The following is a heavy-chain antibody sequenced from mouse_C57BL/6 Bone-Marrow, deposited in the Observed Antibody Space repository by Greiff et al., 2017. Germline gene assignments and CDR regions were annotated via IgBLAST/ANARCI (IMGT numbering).Heavy chain of an antibody. Sequence: VKVVESGPELVKPGASVKISCKASGYAFSSSWMNWVKQRPGKGLEWIGRIYPGDGDTNYNGKFKGKATLTADKSSSTAYMQPSSLTSEDSAVYFCARWGYYGNLFAYWGQGTLVTVSA. D-gene: IGHD2-1*01. CDR1: GYAFSSSW. CDR2: IYPGDGDT. CDR3: ARWGYYGNLFAY. V-gene: IGHV1-82*01. J-gene: IGHJ3*01.